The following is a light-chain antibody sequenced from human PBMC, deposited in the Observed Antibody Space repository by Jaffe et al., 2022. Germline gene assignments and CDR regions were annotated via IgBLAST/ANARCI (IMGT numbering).Light chain of an antibody. CDR3: CSYATSSTYV. V-gene: IGLV2-14*03. CDR1: ITDVYIYNY. J-gene: IGLJ1*01. CDR2: DVT. Sequence: QSALTQPASVSGSPGQSITISCTGTITDVYIYNYVSWYQQHPGKAPKLMIYDVTNRPSGVSSRFSGSKSGNTASLTISGLLAEDEADYYCCSYATSSTYVFGSGTKVTVL.